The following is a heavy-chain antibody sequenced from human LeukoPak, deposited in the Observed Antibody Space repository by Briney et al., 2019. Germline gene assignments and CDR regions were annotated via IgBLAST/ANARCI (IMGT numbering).Heavy chain of an antibody. CDR2: IYYSGIT. V-gene: IGHV4-39*01. D-gene: IGHD3-10*01. CDR3: ARAQKLWFGEFYFDY. CDR1: GDSVSSSCCQ. J-gene: IGHJ4*02. Sequence: SETLSLTCTVSGDSVSSSCCQWDWIRQPPGKELEWIGSIYYSGITNYNPSLKSRVTISLDTSKNQFSLILSSVTAADTAVYYCARAQKLWFGEFYFDYWGQGTLVTVSS.